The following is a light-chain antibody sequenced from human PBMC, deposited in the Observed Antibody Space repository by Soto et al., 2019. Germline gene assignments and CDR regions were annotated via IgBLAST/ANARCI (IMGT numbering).Light chain of an antibody. Sequence: DIQLTQSPSLLSASVGDRVTITCRASQDISSYLAWYQQKPGRAPELLIHGAHSLHSGVPSRFSGSGSGTDFTLTISGLQPDDSATYYCQQYKTWWTFGQGTKVEIK. V-gene: IGKV1-9*01. J-gene: IGKJ1*01. CDR3: QQYKTWWT. CDR2: GAH. CDR1: QDISSY.